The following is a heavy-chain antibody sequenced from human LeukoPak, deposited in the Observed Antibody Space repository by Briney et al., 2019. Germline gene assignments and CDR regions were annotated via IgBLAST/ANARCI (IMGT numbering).Heavy chain of an antibody. CDR1: AFTFSGFG. CDR2: VWRDGRTK. CDR3: TRDSSSREFDQ. D-gene: IGHD6-6*01. V-gene: IGHV3-33*01. J-gene: IGHJ4*02. Sequence: GGSLRLSCAASAFTFSGFGMHWVRQTPGKGLEWVAVVWRDGRTKYYADSVEGRFTISRDNSKNTLYLEMNSLRAEDTAVYYCTRDSSSREFDQWGQGTLVTVSS.